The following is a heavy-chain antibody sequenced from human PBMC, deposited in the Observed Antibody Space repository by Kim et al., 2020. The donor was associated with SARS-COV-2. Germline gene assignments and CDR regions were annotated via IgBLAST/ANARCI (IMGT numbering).Heavy chain of an antibody. CDR1: GDTVSSNSAA. Sequence: SQTLSLTCAISGDTVSSNSAAWNWIRQSPSRGLEWLGRTYYRSKWYNDYAVSVKSRITINPDTSKNQFSLQLNSVTPEDTAVYYCARVPMDWSGSSGSYPFHYLGQGTLVPVSS. J-gene: IGHJ4*02. V-gene: IGHV6-1*01. CDR2: TYYRSKWYN. D-gene: IGHD6-19*01. CDR3: ARVPMDWSGSSGSYPFHY.